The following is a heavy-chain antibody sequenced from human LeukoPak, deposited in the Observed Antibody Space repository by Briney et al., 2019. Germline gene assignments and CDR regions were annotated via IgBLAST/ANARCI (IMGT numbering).Heavy chain of an antibody. CDR2: IYYSGIT. J-gene: IGHJ4*02. CDR1: GGSINSYY. Sequence: SETLSLTCTVSGGSINSYYWSWIRQPPGRGLEWIGDIYYSGITIYNPSLKSRVPISVDTSKNQLSLNLRSVTAADTAVYYCARIDCATFYCCGPGTLVTVSS. D-gene: IGHD2-21*01. CDR3: ARIDCATFYC. V-gene: IGHV4-59*01.